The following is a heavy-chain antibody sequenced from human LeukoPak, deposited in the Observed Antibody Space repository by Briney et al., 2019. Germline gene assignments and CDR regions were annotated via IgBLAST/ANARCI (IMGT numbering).Heavy chain of an antibody. CDR1: GFPFGDYG. CDR3: TRGDYYDSSGYYLLFDY. D-gene: IGHD3-22*01. Sequence: GRSLRLSCTASGFPFGDYGMSWVRQAPGEGLEWVGFIRSKPYGGTTEYAASVKGRFTISRDDSESIVYLQMNSLKTEDTAVYYCTRGDYYDSSGYYLLFDYWGRGTLVTVSS. CDR2: IRSKPYGGTT. J-gene: IGHJ4*02. V-gene: IGHV3-49*04.